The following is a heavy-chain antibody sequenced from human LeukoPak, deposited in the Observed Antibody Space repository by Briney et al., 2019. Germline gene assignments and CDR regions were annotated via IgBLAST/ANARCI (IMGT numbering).Heavy chain of an antibody. CDR3: ARDGGDYGSGSYYAY. Sequence: PGGSLRLSCAASGFTFSSYEMNWLRQAPGKGLEWVSYISSSGGTIYYADSVKGRFTISRDNAKKSLYLQMDSLRAEDTAVYYCARDGGDYGSGSYYAYWGQGTLVTVSS. D-gene: IGHD3-10*01. J-gene: IGHJ4*02. CDR1: GFTFSSYE. V-gene: IGHV3-48*03. CDR2: ISSSGGTI.